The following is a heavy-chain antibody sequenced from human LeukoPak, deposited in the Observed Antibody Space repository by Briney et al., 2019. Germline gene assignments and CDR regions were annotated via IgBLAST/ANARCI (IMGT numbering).Heavy chain of an antibody. D-gene: IGHD6-19*01. CDR3: ARDAGDIAVAPGGY. J-gene: IGHJ4*02. V-gene: IGHV3-33*08. Sequence: GGSLRLSCAASEFTFSSYSMNWVRQAPGKGLEWVAVIWYDGSNKYYADSVKGRFTISRDNSKNTLYLQMNSLRAEDTAVYYCARDAGDIAVAPGGYWGQGTLVTVSS. CDR2: IWYDGSNK. CDR1: EFTFSSYS.